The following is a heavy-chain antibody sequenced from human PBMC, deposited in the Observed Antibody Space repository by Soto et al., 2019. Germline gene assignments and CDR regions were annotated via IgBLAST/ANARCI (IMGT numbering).Heavy chain of an antibody. CDR2: MWYDGSKK. J-gene: IGHJ6*02. D-gene: IGHD2-15*01. CDR1: GFTFSSYG. V-gene: IGHV3-33*01. CDR3: ASEYCSGGRCYYYGMDV. Sequence: QVQLVESGGGVVQPGRSLRLSCAASGFTFSSYGMHWVRQAPGKGLEWVAVMWYDGSKKYYADSVKGRFTISRDNSKNTLYLQMNSLRAEDTAVYYCASEYCSGGRCYYYGMDVWGQGTTVTVSS.